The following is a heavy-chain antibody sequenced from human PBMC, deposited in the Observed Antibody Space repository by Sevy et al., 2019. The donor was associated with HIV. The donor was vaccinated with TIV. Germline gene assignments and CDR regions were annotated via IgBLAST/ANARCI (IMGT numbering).Heavy chain of an antibody. V-gene: IGHV1-18*01. CDR1: GYTFTSYG. CDR3: ARVACSGEYYGSGSYYMTPRFFCYGMDV. D-gene: IGHD3-10*01. CDR2: ISAYNGNT. Sequence: SCKASGYTFTSYGISWVRQAPGQGLEWMGWISAYNGNTNYAQKLQGRVTMTTDTSTSTACLELWSLRSDDTAVYYWARVACSGEYYGSGSYYMTPRFFCYGMDVWGQGTTVTVSS. J-gene: IGHJ6*02.